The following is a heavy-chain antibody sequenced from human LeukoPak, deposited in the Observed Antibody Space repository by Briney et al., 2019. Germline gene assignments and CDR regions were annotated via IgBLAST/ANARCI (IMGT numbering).Heavy chain of an antibody. CDR1: GGSFSGYY. D-gene: IGHD3-9*01. Sequence: SETLSLTCAVYGGSFSGYYWSWIRQPPGKGLEWIGEINHSGSTNYNPSLKSRVTISVDTSKNQFSLKLSSVTAADTAVYYCARDWIFDWLSRGYFDYWGQGTLVTVSS. CDR2: INHSGST. CDR3: ARDWIFDWLSRGYFDY. V-gene: IGHV4-34*01. J-gene: IGHJ4*02.